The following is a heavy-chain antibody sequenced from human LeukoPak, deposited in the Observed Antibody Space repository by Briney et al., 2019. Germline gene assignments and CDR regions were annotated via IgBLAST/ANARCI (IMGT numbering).Heavy chain of an antibody. J-gene: IGHJ3*02. CDR1: GFTFSSYS. Sequence: GGTLRLSCAASGFTFSSYSMNWVRQAPGKGLEWVSYISSSSSTIYYADSVKGRFTISRDNAKNPLYLQMNSLRAEDTALYYCARGDTWIQLWLTGAFDIWGQGTMVTVSP. V-gene: IGHV3-48*01. D-gene: IGHD5-18*01. CDR3: ARGDTWIQLWLTGAFDI. CDR2: ISSSSSTI.